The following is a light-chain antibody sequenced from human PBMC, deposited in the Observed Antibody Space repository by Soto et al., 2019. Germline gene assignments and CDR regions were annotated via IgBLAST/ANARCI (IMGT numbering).Light chain of an antibody. J-gene: IGKJ3*01. CDR1: QSVSSSY. CDR3: QQYGSSPLT. CDR2: GAS. V-gene: IGKV3-20*01. Sequence: EIVLTQSPGTLSLSPGERATLSCRASQSVSSSYLAWYQQKPGQAPRLLIYGASSRATGIPDRFSGSGSGTDVSVTILRLEPEEFAVYYCQQYGSSPLTFGPGTKVDLK.